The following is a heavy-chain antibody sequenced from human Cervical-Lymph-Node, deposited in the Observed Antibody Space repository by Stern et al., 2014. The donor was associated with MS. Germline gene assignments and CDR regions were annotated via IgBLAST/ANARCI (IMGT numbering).Heavy chain of an antibody. CDR1: GYNFNDYF. CDR3: AGENGMDV. CDR2: VDPTSGSP. Sequence: QVQLVQSGAEVKSPGASLKVSCTTSGYNFNDYFTHWVRQVPGQGLEWMGRVDPTSGSPICAQKVQGRVAMARDTAIPPASMELSRLATDDPAMYYWAGENGMDVWGQGTAVTVS. J-gene: IGHJ6*02. V-gene: IGHV1-2*06.